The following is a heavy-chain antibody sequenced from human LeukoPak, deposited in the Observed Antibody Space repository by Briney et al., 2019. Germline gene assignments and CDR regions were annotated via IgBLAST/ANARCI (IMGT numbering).Heavy chain of an antibody. CDR1: GFTFSSYA. V-gene: IGHV3-23*01. CDR2: VSDSGTNT. Sequence: GGSLRLSCAASGFTFSSYAMTWVRQAPGKGLEWVSSVSDSGTNTYYADSVKDWFTISRDNSKNTLYLQMNSLRAEDTAVYYCAKARMGSSLFDYWGQGTLVTVSS. J-gene: IGHJ4*02. CDR3: AKARMGSSLFDY. D-gene: IGHD6-13*01.